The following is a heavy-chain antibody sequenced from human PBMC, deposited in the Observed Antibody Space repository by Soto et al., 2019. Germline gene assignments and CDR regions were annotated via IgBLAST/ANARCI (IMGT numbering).Heavy chain of an antibody. CDR3: TRGGTRVSYWGRLTY. J-gene: IGHJ4*02. D-gene: IGHD4-17*01. Sequence: EVQLVESGGGLVQPGGSLRLSCTASGFTFSSYWMHWVRQGPGRELVWVSRINSDESSTMYADSVKGRFTISRDNAKNRRYRQRNSRRADDTAVYYCTRGGTRVSYWGRLTYWGQGTLVTVSS. V-gene: IGHV3-74*03. CDR2: INSDESST. CDR1: GFTFSSYW.